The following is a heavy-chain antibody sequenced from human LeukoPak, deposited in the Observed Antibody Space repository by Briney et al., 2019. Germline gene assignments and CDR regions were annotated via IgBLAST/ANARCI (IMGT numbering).Heavy chain of an antibody. CDR2: IYSGGST. CDR3: ATATTLYYYYGMDV. D-gene: IGHD5-12*01. Sequence: TGGSPRLSCAASGFTVSSNYMSWVRQAPGKGLEWVSVIYSGGSTYYADSVKGRFTISRDNSKNTLYLQMNSLRAEDTAVYYCATATTLYYYYGMDVWGQGTTVTVSS. V-gene: IGHV3-66*01. CDR1: GFTVSSNY. J-gene: IGHJ6*02.